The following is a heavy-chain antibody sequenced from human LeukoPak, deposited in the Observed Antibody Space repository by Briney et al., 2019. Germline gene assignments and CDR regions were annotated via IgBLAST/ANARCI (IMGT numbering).Heavy chain of an antibody. D-gene: IGHD3-22*01. CDR1: GGSISSSSYY. V-gene: IGHV4-39*01. Sequence: SETLSLTCTVSGGSISSSSYYWGWIRQPPGKGLEWIGSIYYSGSTYYNPSLKSRVTISVDTSKNQFSLKLSSVTAADTAVYYCAGAESSGYYGLTDWGQGTLVTVSS. CDR3: AGAESSGYYGLTD. J-gene: IGHJ4*02. CDR2: IYYSGST.